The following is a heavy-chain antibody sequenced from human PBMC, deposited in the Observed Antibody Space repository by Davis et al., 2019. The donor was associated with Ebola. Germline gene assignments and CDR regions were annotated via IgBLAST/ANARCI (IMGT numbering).Heavy chain of an antibody. D-gene: IGHD6-19*01. CDR3: AKDLYSSGWWGGAFDI. J-gene: IGHJ3*02. CDR2: IPHVGSEK. CDR1: GFTFTTYY. V-gene: IGHV3-7*01. Sequence: GGSLRLSCAASGFTFTTYYITWVRQAPGKGLEWVATIPHVGSEKYYVDSVKGRFTSSRDNAKNSLYLQMNSLRVEDTAVYYCAKDLYSSGWWGGAFDIWGQGTMVTVSS.